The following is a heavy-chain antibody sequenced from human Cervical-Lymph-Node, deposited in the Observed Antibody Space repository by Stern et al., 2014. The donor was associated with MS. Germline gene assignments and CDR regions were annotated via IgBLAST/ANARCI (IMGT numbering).Heavy chain of an antibody. CDR2: IASDGRDK. V-gene: IGHV3-30*18. CDR3: AKDVATGAADYYFDY. D-gene: IGHD6-13*01. Sequence: VQLVESGGGVVQPGRSLRLSCAASGFAFSSHGMHWVRQAPGKGLEWLTVIASDGRDKKYADIVKGRFTILRDNSKNTLYLQMNSLRAEDTAMYYCAKDVATGAADYYFDYWGQGTLVTVSS. CDR1: GFAFSSHG. J-gene: IGHJ4*02.